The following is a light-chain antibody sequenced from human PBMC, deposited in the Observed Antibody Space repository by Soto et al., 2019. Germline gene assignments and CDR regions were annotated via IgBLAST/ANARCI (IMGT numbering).Light chain of an antibody. J-gene: IGKJ1*01. CDR1: QSVSSN. Sequence: IEMTQSPATLSVSPGERATLSCRAGQSVSSNLVWYQQKPGQAPRLLIYGASTRVTGIPARFSGSGSGTEFTLTISSLQSEDFAVYYCQQYHNWWTFGQGTKVDI. CDR3: QQYHNWWT. V-gene: IGKV3-15*01. CDR2: GAS.